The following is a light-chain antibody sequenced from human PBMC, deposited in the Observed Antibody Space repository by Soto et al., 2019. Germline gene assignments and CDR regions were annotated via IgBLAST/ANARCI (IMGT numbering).Light chain of an antibody. Sequence: EIVLTQYPGTLSLSPGERATLSCRASQSVSSSYLGWYQQKPGQAPRLLIYGASSRATGIPGRFSGSGSGTDFTLTISRLEPEDFAVYYCQQYGSSPWPFGQGTKVAI. CDR2: GAS. J-gene: IGKJ1*01. CDR3: QQYGSSPWP. CDR1: QSVSSSY. V-gene: IGKV3-20*01.